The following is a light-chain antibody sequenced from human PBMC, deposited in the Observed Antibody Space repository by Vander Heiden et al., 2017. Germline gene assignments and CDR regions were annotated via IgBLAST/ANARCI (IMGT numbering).Light chain of an antibody. J-gene: IGKJ2*01. Sequence: DIQMTQSPSSLSSSVGDRVTVTCRASQSIRNYLDWYQQKPGTAPRLLLYASSTLQSGVPSRFSGGGSGTDFTLTISDLQPEDFATYYCQQGYSTPRTFGEGTKVEI. CDR3: QQGYSTPRT. CDR1: QSIRNY. V-gene: IGKV1-39*01. CDR2: ASS.